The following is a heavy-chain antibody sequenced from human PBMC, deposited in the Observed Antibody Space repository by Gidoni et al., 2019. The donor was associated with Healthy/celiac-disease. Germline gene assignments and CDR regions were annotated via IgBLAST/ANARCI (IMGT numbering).Heavy chain of an antibody. J-gene: IGHJ4*02. V-gene: IGHV3-7*01. CDR3: ARRLRGYSYGFDY. CDR1: GCTFSSYW. D-gene: IGHD5-18*01. CDR2: LKQDGSEK. Sequence: EGQLVESGGGLVKPGGSLGPSGAAAGCTFSSYWMGWVRRAPGKGVEWVANLKQDGSEKYYVDSVKGRFTISRDNAKNSLYLQMNSLRAEDTAVYYCARRLRGYSYGFDYWGQGTLVTVSS.